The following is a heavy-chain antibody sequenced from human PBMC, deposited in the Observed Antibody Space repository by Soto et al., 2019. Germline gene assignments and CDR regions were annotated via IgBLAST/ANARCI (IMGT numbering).Heavy chain of an antibody. D-gene: IGHD6-19*01. J-gene: IGHJ4*02. CDR1: GGSISSGGYS. Sequence: SETLSLTCAVSGGSISSGGYSWSWIRKPPGKGLEWIGYIYHRSTYYNPSLKSRVTISVDRSKNQFSLKLSSVTAADTAVYYCASSRIPVALAYWGRGTLVTVSS. V-gene: IGHV4-30-2*01. CDR2: IYHRST. CDR3: ASSRIPVALAY.